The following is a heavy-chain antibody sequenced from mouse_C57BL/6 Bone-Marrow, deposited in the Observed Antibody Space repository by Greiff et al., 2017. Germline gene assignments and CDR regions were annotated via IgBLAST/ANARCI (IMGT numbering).Heavy chain of an antibody. J-gene: IGHJ3*01. V-gene: IGHV1-54*01. CDR3: ARNWDGGFAY. CDR2: INPGSGGT. Sequence: QVQLQQSGAELVRPGTSVKVSCKASGYAFTNYLIEWVKQRPGQGLEWIGVINPGSGGTNYNEKFKGKATLTADKSSSTAYMQLSSLTSEDSAVYFCARNWDGGFAYWGQGTLVTVSA. D-gene: IGHD4-1*01. CDR1: GYAFTNYL.